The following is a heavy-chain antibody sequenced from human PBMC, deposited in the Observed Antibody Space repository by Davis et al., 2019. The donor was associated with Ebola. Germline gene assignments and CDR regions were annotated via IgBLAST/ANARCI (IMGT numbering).Heavy chain of an antibody. J-gene: IGHJ3*02. CDR1: GGSISSYY. CDR3: ARGPRWLQLQDAFDI. Sequence: PSETLSLTCTVSGGSISSYYWSWIRQPPGKGLEWIGYIYYSGSTNYNPSLKSRVTISVDTSKNQFSLKLSSVTAADTAVYYCARGPRWLQLQDAFDIWGQGTMVTVSS. V-gene: IGHV4-59*01. D-gene: IGHD5-24*01. CDR2: IYYSGST.